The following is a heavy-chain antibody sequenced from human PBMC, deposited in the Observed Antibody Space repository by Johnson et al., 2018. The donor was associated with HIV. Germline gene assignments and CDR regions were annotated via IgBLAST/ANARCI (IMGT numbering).Heavy chain of an antibody. CDR1: GFTFSTYA. CDR3: ASAKSGSFDAFDI. J-gene: IGHJ3*02. Sequence: VQLVESGGGVVQPGRSLRLSCAASGFTFSTYAMHWVRQAPGKGLEWVAVISYDGSNKYYADSVKGRFTISRDNSKNTLYLQMNSLRAEDTAVYYCASAKSGSFDAFDIWGQGTMVTVSS. D-gene: IGHD1-26*01. V-gene: IGHV3-30*14. CDR2: ISYDGSNK.